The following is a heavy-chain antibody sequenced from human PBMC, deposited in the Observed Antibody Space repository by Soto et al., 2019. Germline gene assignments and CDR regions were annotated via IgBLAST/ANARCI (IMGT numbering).Heavy chain of an antibody. V-gene: IGHV3-23*01. CDR1: GFTLPNYV. J-gene: IGHJ4*02. Sequence: VGSLRLSCAASGFTLPNYVMSWVRQPPGKGLEWVSGIGAGDSGTYYADSVKGRFTISRDNSKDTLYLQMNSLRAEDTAVYYCAKGPEQVVHGVFDCWGMGNMVTVSA. CDR2: IGAGDSGT. D-gene: IGHD6-6*01. CDR3: AKGPEQVVHGVFDC.